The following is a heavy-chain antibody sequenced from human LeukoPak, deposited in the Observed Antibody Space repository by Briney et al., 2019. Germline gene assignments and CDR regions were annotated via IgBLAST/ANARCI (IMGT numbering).Heavy chain of an antibody. D-gene: IGHD2-2*01. CDR1: GGSISSGGYY. V-gene: IGHV4-30-2*01. CDR2: IYHSGST. Sequence: NPSETLSLTCTVSGGSISSGGYYWSWIRQPPGKGLEWIGYIYHSGSTYYNPSLKSRVTISVDRSKNQFSLKLSSVTAADTAVYYCASGIPPYQLPIFPFDYWGQGTLVTVSS. J-gene: IGHJ4*02. CDR3: ASGIPPYQLPIFPFDY.